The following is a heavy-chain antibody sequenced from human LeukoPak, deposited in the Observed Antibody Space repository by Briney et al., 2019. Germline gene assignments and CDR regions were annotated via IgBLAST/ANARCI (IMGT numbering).Heavy chain of an antibody. V-gene: IGHV4-34*01. Sequence: PSETLSITCAVYGGSFSGYYWSWIRQPPGKGLEWIGEINHSGSTNYNPSLKSRVTISVDTSKNQFSLKLSSVTAADTAVYYCARGRGGYCSSTSCYNTWFDPWGQGTLVTVSS. CDR2: INHSGST. CDR3: ARGRGGYCSSTSCYNTWFDP. D-gene: IGHD2-2*02. CDR1: GGSFSGYY. J-gene: IGHJ5*02.